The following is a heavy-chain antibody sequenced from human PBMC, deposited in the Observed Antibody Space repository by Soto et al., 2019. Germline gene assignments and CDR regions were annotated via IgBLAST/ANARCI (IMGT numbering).Heavy chain of an antibody. D-gene: IGHD2-8*01. CDR3: ARTIVLMVYGAFDI. CDR2: INPNNGST. J-gene: IGHJ3*02. CDR1: GYTFTSYY. V-gene: IGHV1-46*01. Sequence: GASVKVSCKASGYTFTSYYMHWVRQAPGQGLERMGIINPNNGSTSYAQKLQGRVTMTRDTSTSTAYMEMRSLRSDDTAVYYCARTIVLMVYGAFDIWGQGTMVTVSS.